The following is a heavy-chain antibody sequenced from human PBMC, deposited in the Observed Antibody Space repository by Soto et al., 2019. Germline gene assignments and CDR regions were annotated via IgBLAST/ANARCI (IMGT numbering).Heavy chain of an antibody. CDR1: GFTFSSYG. V-gene: IGHV3-30*18. CDR3: AKELRILPDY. CDR2: ISYDGSNK. Sequence: QVQLVESGGGVVQPGRSLRLSCAASGFTFSSYGMDWVRQAPGKGLEWVAVISYDGSNKYYADSVKGRFTISRDNSKNTLYLQMNSLRAEDTAVYYCAKELRILPDYWGQGTLVTVSS. J-gene: IGHJ4*02.